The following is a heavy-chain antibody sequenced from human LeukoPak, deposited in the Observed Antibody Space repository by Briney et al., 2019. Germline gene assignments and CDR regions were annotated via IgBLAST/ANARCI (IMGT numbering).Heavy chain of an antibody. CDR1: GFSFDDYA. CDR2: ISWNSGSI. V-gene: IGHV3-9*01. Sequence: GRSLRLSCVASGFSFDDYAMHWVRQAPGKGLEWVSGISWNSGSIGYADSVKGRFTISRDNAKNSLYLQMNSLRAEDTALYYCAKDITSGYEGDTRGMDVWGQGTTVTVSS. D-gene: IGHD5-12*01. J-gene: IGHJ6*02. CDR3: AKDITSGYEGDTRGMDV.